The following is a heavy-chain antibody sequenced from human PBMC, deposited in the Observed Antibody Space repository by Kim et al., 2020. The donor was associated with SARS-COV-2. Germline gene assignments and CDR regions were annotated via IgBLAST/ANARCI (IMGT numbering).Heavy chain of an antibody. CDR3: ARDLGNGYDLWLDY. D-gene: IGHD5-12*01. V-gene: IGHV3-48*03. J-gene: IGHJ4*02. Sequence: ADNLQRRFTIARDNSKHTLYLQMNSRREQDTAVYYCARDLGNGYDLWLDYWGQGTLVTVSS.